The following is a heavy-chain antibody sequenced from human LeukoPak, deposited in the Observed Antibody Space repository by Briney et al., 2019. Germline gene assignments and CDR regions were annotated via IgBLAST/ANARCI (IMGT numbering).Heavy chain of an antibody. CDR3: ARDCSSTSCYANWFDP. D-gene: IGHD2-2*01. CDR1: GYSISSGYY. Sequence: SETLSLTCTVSGYSISSGYYWGWIRQPPGKGLEWIGSIYHSGCTYYNPSLKSRVTIPVDTSKTQFLLKLSSVAAADTAVYCWARDCSSTSCYANWFDPWGQGTLVTVSS. J-gene: IGHJ5*02. V-gene: IGHV4-38-2*02. CDR2: IYHSGCT.